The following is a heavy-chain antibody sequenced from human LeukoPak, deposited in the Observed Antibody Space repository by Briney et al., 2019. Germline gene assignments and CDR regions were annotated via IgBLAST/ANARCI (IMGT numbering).Heavy chain of an antibody. J-gene: IGHJ4*02. Sequence: PGGSLRLSCAASGFTFSSYAMHWVRQAPGKGLEWVAVISYDGSNKYYADSVKGRFTISRDNSKNTLYLQMNSLRAEDTAVYYCARDGGYDILTGYYFDYWGQGTLVTVSS. CDR2: ISYDGSNK. D-gene: IGHD3-9*01. CDR1: GFTFSSYA. CDR3: ARDGGYDILTGYYFDY. V-gene: IGHV3-30-3*01.